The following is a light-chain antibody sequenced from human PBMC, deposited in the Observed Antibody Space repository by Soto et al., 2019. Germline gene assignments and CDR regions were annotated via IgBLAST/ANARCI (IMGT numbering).Light chain of an antibody. J-gene: IGKJ1*01. CDR3: QHSNNWHRT. Sequence: LRTRCPATLAVSPWERATLSCRASQSVSSNLAWYQQKPGQAPRLPIYGASTRATGIPARLRGSGSGTEFTLTVSSLQSDDFAVNNWQHSNNWHRTFGKAAKQEI. V-gene: IGKV3-15*01. CDR2: GAS. CDR1: QSVSSN.